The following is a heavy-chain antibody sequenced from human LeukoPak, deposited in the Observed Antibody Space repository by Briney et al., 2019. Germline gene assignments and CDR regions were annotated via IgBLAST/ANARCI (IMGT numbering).Heavy chain of an antibody. D-gene: IGHD3-22*01. CDR1: GFTFSSYS. V-gene: IGHV3-21*01. CDR2: ISSSSSYI. Sequence: GGSLRLSCAASGFTFSSYSMNWVCQAPGKGLEWVSSISSSSSYIYYADSVKGRFTISRDNAKNSLYLQMNSLRAEDTAVYYCASDSSGYYDYWGQGTLVTVSS. CDR3: ASDSSGYYDY. J-gene: IGHJ4*02.